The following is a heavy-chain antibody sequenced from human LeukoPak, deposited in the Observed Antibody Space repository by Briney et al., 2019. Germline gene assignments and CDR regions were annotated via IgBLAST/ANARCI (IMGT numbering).Heavy chain of an antibody. Sequence: PGVSLRLSCAASGFTFDDYAMHWVRQAPGKGLEWVSGISWNSGSMGYADSVKGRFTISRDNAKNSLYLQMNSLRAEDTALYYCAKAVWSTVTTLVDYWGQGTLVTVSS. J-gene: IGHJ4*02. CDR3: AKAVWSTVTTLVDY. V-gene: IGHV3-9*01. CDR1: GFTFDDYA. D-gene: IGHD4-17*01. CDR2: ISWNSGSM.